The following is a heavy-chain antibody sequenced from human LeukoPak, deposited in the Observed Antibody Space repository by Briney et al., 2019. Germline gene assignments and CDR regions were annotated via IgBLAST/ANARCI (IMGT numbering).Heavy chain of an antibody. CDR1: GFTFGDYG. CDR2: ISSSGSTK. D-gene: IGHD6-13*01. J-gene: IGHJ4*02. CDR3: AREDASSLDY. V-gene: IGHV3-48*03. Sequence: SGGSLRLSCTASGFTFGDYGMNWFRQAPGKGLEWLSYISSSGSTKYYADSVKGRFTISRDNAKNSLYLQMNSLRAEDTAVYYCAREDASSLDYWGQGILVTVSS.